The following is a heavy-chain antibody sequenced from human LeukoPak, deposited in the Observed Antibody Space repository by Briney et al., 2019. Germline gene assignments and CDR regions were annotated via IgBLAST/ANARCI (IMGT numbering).Heavy chain of an antibody. D-gene: IGHD3-9*01. CDR2: IYSGGST. CDR3: ARDQSQYYDILTGYIPPPSHDY. J-gene: IGHJ4*02. CDR1: GFTVSSNY. V-gene: IGHV3-53*01. Sequence: PGGSLRLSCAASGFTVSSNYISWVRQAPGKGLEWVSFIYSGGSTYYADSVKGRFTISRDNSKNTLYLQRNSLRAEDTAVYYCARDQSQYYDILTGYIPPPSHDYWGQGTLVTVSS.